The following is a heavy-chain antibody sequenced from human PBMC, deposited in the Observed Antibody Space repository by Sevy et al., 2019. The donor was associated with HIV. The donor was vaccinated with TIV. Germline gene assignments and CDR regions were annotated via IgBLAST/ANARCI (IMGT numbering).Heavy chain of an antibody. CDR2: IYFTGNT. CDR3: ARDSTTRPRVLDY. Sequence: SETLSLTCSVSGGSISSYFWSWIRQPPGKGLEWIGYIYFTGNTDYSPSLKSRVTLSLDTSKSQFSLTLKSVTAADTAIYFCARDSTTRPRVLDYWGQGTLVTVSS. D-gene: IGHD1-1*01. J-gene: IGHJ4*02. CDR1: GGSISSYF. V-gene: IGHV4-59*01.